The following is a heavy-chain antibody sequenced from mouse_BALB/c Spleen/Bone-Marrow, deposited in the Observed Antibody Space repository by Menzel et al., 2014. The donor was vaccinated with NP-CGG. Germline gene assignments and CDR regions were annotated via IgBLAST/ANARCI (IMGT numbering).Heavy chain of an antibody. D-gene: IGHD2-2*01. Sequence: EVQLQQSGGGLVQPGGSRKLSCVVSGLTFSSFGMHWVRQVPEKGLEWVAYINSDSRTIYYADTVKGRFTISRDYPKNTLFLQMTSLRSEDTAIYYCTRPYGYSYAMDYWGQGTSVTVSS. CDR2: INSDSRTI. CDR1: GLTFSSFG. J-gene: IGHJ4*01. CDR3: TRPYGYSYAMDY. V-gene: IGHV5-17*02.